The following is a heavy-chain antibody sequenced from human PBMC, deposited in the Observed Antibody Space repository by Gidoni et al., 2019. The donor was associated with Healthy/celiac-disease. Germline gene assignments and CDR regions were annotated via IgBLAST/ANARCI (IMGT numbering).Heavy chain of an antibody. J-gene: IGHJ2*01. Sequence: EVQLLESGGGLVQPGGSLRLSCAAPGFPFSSYAVSWVRQAPGKGLEWVSAISGSGGSTYYADSVKGRFTISRDNSKNTLYLQMNSLRAEDTAVYYCAKRDIVVVVAATGGSWYFDLWGRGTLVTVSS. D-gene: IGHD2-15*01. CDR2: ISGSGGST. CDR1: GFPFSSYA. V-gene: IGHV3-23*01. CDR3: AKRDIVVVVAATGGSWYFDL.